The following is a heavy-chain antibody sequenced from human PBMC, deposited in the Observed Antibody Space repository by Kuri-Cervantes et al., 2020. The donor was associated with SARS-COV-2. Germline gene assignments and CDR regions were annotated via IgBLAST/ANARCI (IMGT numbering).Heavy chain of an antibody. V-gene: IGHV3-74*01. CDR1: GFTFSGHW. D-gene: IGHD1-1*01. Sequence: GESLKISCAASGFTFSGHWIHWVRQAPGKGLVWVSRINPDGSYTNNADSVKGRFTLSRDNAKNMLFLQMNSLRAVDTAVYYCVRDGDHWNFDYWGQGTLVTVSS. J-gene: IGHJ4*02. CDR3: VRDGDHWNFDY. CDR2: INPDGSYT.